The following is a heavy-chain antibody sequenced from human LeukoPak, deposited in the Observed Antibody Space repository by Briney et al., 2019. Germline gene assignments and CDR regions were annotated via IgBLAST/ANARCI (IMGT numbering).Heavy chain of an antibody. CDR3: ARGGLDCSSTSCWYFDL. Sequence: VSVKVSCKASGYTFTSYDINWVRQATGQGLEWMGWMNPNSGNTGYAQKFQGRVTMTRNTSISTAYMELSSLRSEDTAVYYCARGGLDCSSTSCWYFDLWGRGTLVTVSS. V-gene: IGHV1-8*01. CDR1: GYTFTSYD. J-gene: IGHJ2*01. CDR2: MNPNSGNT. D-gene: IGHD2-2*01.